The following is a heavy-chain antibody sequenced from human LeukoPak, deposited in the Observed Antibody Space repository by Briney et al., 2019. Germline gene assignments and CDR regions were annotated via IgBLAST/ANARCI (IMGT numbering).Heavy chain of an antibody. CDR3: AQTVAGRPFDP. Sequence: PGGSLRLSCAASGFTFSSYAMTWVRQAPGKGLEWVSGISANGRSTYYADSVKGRFTISRDNSKNTVHLQMNSLRDEDTAVYYCAQTVAGRPFDPWGQGTLVTVSS. J-gene: IGHJ5*02. CDR2: ISANGRST. D-gene: IGHD6-19*01. V-gene: IGHV3-23*01. CDR1: GFTFSSYA.